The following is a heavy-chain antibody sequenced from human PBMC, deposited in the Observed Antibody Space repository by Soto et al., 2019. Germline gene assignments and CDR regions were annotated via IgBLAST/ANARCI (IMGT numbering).Heavy chain of an antibody. Sequence: PGGSLRLSCAASGFTFSSYWMHWVRQAPGKGLVWVSAISGVGDSTYYAASVKGRFTISRDNSMNTLYLQMNSLRIEDTALYYCAHPRGYGVFDAYDIWGQGTMVTVSS. CDR2: ISGVGDST. D-gene: IGHD4-17*01. J-gene: IGHJ3*02. CDR1: GFTFSSYW. CDR3: AHPRGYGVFDAYDI. V-gene: IGHV3-23*01.